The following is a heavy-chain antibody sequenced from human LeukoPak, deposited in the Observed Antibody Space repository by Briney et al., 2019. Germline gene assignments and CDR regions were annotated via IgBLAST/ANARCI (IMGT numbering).Heavy chain of an antibody. J-gene: IGHJ4*02. Sequence: GGSLRLSCVASGFTFNTYSMNWVRQAPGKGLEWISYISSSSGTIYYADSVKGRFTISRDNAKNSLYLQMNSLRAEGTAVYYCARGRDLFDSLGQGTLVIVSS. V-gene: IGHV3-48*04. CDR1: GFTFNTYS. CDR3: ARGRDLFDS. CDR2: ISSSSGTI.